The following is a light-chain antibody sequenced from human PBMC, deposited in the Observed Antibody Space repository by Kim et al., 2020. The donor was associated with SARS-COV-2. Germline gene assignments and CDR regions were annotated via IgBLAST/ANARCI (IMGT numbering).Light chain of an antibody. CDR3: QAWDSSRGA. CDR1: KLGDKY. V-gene: IGLV3-1*01. Sequence: SYELTQPPSVSVSPGQTASITCSGDKLGDKYACWYQQKPGQSPVLVIYQDSKRPSGIPERFSGSNSGNTATLTISGTQAMDEADYYCQAWDSSRGAFGGG. CDR2: QDS. J-gene: IGLJ3*02.